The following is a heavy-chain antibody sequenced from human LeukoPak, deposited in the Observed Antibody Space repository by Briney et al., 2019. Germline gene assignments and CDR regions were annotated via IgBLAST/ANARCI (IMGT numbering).Heavy chain of an antibody. CDR3: ARDRSGSYCNY. D-gene: IGHD3-3*01. CDR2: ISSSSSYI. CDR1: GFTFSSYS. Sequence: GGYLRLSCAASGFTFSSYSMNWVRQAPGKGLEWVSSISSSSSYIYYADSVKGRFTISRDNAKNSLYLQMNSLRAEDTAVYYCARDRSGSYCNYWGQGTLVSVSS. V-gene: IGHV3-21*01. J-gene: IGHJ4*02.